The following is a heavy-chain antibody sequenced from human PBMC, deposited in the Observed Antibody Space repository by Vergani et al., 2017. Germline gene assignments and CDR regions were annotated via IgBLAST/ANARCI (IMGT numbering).Heavy chain of an antibody. CDR1: GFSIDNGYY. CDR2: IYRTGRT. D-gene: IGHD3-9*01. Sequence: QVQLQESGPGLVKPSETLSLTCAVSGFSIDNGYYWDWIRQPPGKGLEWIGSIYRTGRTHFNPSLKSRVTISVETSNNHFSLRLNSLTAADTAVYYCARRSGIVXDIFSGTQYFFDFWGQGTLVTVSS. CDR3: ARRSGIVXDIFSGTQYFFDF. J-gene: IGHJ4*02. V-gene: IGHV4-38-2*01.